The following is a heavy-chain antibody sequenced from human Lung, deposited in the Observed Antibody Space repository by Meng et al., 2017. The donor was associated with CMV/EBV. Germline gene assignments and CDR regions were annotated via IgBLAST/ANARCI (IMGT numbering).Heavy chain of an antibody. D-gene: IGHD2-2*01. J-gene: IGHJ5*02. CDR3: AGVVKDIVVVPAAIWFAP. CDR1: GCTISNYY. V-gene: IGHV4-59*01. CDR2: IYYTGST. Sequence: LXCTASGCTISNYYWSWIRQPPGKGLEWIGYIYYTGSTNYNPTLKSRVTISLDTTNKKFSHKQSPVTAADTAVYYCAGVVKDIVVVPAAIWFAPWXQGTLVTVSS.